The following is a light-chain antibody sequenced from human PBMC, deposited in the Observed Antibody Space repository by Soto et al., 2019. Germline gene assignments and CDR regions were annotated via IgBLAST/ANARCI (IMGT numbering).Light chain of an antibody. J-gene: IGLJ1*01. CDR2: EVT. Sequence: QSALTQPASVSGSPGQSITISCTGTTSDVGTYNLVSWYQHHPGKAPQLIIFEVTKRPSGVSDRFSGSKSGNTASLTISGLLGEDEADYYCCSFAGRSPPTSVFGTGTKVNVL. CDR1: TSDVGTYNL. CDR3: CSFAGRSPPTSV. V-gene: IGLV2-23*02.